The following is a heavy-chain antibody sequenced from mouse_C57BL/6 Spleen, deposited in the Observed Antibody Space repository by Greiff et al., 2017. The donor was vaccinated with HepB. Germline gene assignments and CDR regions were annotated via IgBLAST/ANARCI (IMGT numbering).Heavy chain of an antibody. D-gene: IGHD2-12*01. CDR2: IDPSDSYT. Sequence: VQLQQSGAELVRPGTSVKLSCKASGYTFTSYWMHWVKQRPGQGLEWIGVIDPSDSYTNYNQKFKGKATLTVDTSSSTAYMQLSSLTSEDSAVYYCARSFYEGYAMDYWGQGTSVTVSS. CDR1: GYTFTSYW. V-gene: IGHV1-59*01. CDR3: ARSFYEGYAMDY. J-gene: IGHJ4*01.